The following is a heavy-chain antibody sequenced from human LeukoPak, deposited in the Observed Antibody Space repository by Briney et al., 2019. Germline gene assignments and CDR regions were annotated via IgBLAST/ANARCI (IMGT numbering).Heavy chain of an antibody. J-gene: IGHJ6*02. CDR1: GFTFSSYD. Sequence: GGSLRLSCAAXGFTFSSYDMHWVRQGTGKGLEWVSGIRTAGDTYYRGSVKGRFTISRENAKNSLYLQMRSLSAGDTAVYYCARSTSYGMDVWGQGTTVTVSS. D-gene: IGHD2-2*01. V-gene: IGHV3-13*01. CDR2: IRTAGDT. CDR3: ARSTSYGMDV.